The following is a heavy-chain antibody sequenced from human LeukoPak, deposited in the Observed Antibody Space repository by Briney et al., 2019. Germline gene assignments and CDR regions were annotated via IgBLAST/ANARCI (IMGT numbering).Heavy chain of an antibody. CDR1: GGTFSSYA. J-gene: IGHJ4*02. CDR2: IIPIFGTA. Sequence: GASVKVSCKASGGTFSSYAISWVRQAPGQGLEWMGRIIPIFGTANYAQKFQGRVTITTDESTSTAYMELSSLRSEDTAVYYCARDLSIAVAGRWDFDYSGQGTLVTVSS. CDR3: ARDLSIAVAGRWDFDY. V-gene: IGHV1-69*05. D-gene: IGHD6-19*01.